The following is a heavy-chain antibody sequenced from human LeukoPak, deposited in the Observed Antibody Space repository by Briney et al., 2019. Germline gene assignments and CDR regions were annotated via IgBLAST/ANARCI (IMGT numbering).Heavy chain of an antibody. CDR3: ARDLKQQLVGGFGH. D-gene: IGHD6-13*01. CDR1: GFTFSSYG. J-gene: IGHJ5*02. CDR2: IWYDGSNK. V-gene: IGHV3-33*01. Sequence: GGSLRLSCAASGFTFSSYGMHWVRQAPGKGLEWVAVIWYDGSNKYYADSVKGRFTISRDNSKNTLYLQMNSLRAEDTAVYYCARDLKQQLVGGFGHWGQGTLVTVSS.